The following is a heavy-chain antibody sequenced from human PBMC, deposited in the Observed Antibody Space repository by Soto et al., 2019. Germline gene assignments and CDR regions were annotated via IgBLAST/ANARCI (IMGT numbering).Heavy chain of an antibody. CDR1: GFTFSSYA. CDR2: ISYDGSNK. V-gene: IGHV3-30-3*01. CDR3: ARGSGDYYYGMDV. D-gene: IGHD3-3*01. J-gene: IGHJ6*02. Sequence: PGGSLRLSCAASGFTFSSYAMHWVRQAPGKGLEWVAVISYDGSNKYYADSVKGRFTISRDNSKNTLYLQMNSLRAEDTAVYYCARGSGDYYYGMDVWGQGTTVTVSS.